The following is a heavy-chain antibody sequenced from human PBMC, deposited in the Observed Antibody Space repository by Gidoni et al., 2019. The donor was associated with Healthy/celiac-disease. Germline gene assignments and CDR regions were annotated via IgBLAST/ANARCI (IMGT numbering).Heavy chain of an antibody. Sequence: QVTLKESGPVLVKPTATLTLTCTVCGFSLSNARMGVSWIRQPPGKALEWLAHIFSNDEKSYSTSLKSRLTISKDTSKSQVVLTMTNMDPVDTATYYCARIILTGEPPNWFDPWGQGTLVTVSS. CDR2: IFSNDEK. J-gene: IGHJ5*02. D-gene: IGHD3-9*01. CDR1: GFSLSNARMG. V-gene: IGHV2-26*01. CDR3: ARIILTGEPPNWFDP.